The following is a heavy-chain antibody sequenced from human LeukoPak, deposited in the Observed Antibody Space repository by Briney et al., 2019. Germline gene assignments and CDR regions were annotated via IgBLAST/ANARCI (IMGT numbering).Heavy chain of an antibody. CDR1: GFTFSNYA. CDR2: ISGSGVNT. CDR3: TKAPSTMAKALFEY. Sequence: GGSLRLSCAASGFTFSNYAMSWVRQAPGKGLEWVSAISGSGVNTYYADSVKGRFTISRDNSKNTLYLQMNSLGAEDTAVYYCTKAPSTMAKALFEYWGQGTLVTVYS. J-gene: IGHJ4*02. D-gene: IGHD3-10*01. V-gene: IGHV3-23*01.